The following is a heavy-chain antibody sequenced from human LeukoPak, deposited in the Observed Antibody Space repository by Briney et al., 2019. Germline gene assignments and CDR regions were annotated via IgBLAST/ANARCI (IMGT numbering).Heavy chain of an antibody. CDR3: AKAKLGRYHYYGMDV. V-gene: IGHV3-43D*03. Sequence: GGSLRLSCAASGFTFDDYDMHWVRQAPGKGLQWVSLISWDGGTAYYADSVKGRFTISRDNNKNSLYLQMNSLRVEDTALYYCAKAKLGRYHYYGMDVWGRGTTVTVSS. CDR1: GFTFDDYD. J-gene: IGHJ6*02. D-gene: IGHD2-2*01. CDR2: ISWDGGTA.